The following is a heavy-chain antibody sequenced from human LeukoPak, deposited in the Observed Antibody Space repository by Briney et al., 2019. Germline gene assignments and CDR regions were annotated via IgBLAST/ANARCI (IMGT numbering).Heavy chain of an antibody. CDR2: IYYSGST. V-gene: IGHV4-39*07. J-gene: IGHJ4*02. D-gene: IGHD5-18*01. CDR1: GGSISSSSYY. Sequence: SETLSLTCTVSGGSISSSSYYWGWIRQPPGKGLEWIGSIYYSGSTYYNPSLKSRVTISVDTSKNQFSLKLSSVTAADTAVYYCASEGEVGFGYLYWGLGTLVTVPS. CDR3: ASEGEVGFGYLY.